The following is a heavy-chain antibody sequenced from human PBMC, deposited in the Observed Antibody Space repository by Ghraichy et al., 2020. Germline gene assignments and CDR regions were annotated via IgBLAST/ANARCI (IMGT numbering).Heavy chain of an antibody. CDR1: GFTFSSYD. CDR2: ISGSGGST. CDR3: AAKFLTYYYDSSGYPTNFDY. D-gene: IGHD3-22*01. J-gene: IGHJ4*02. Sequence: GGSLRLSCAASGFTFSSYDMSWVRQAPGKGLEWVSGISGSGGSTYYADSVKGRFTISRDNSKNTLYLQVNSLRAEDTAVYYCAAKFLTYYYDSSGYPTNFDYWGQGTLVTVSS. V-gene: IGHV3-23*01.